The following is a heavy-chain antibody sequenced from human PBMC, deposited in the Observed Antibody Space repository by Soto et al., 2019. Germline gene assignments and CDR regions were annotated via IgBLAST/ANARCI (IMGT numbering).Heavy chain of an antibody. CDR2: ISYDGSNK. J-gene: IGHJ4*02. CDR1: GFTFSSYG. D-gene: IGHD6-6*01. Sequence: GGSLRLSCAASGFTFSSYGMHWVRQAPGKGLEWVAVISYDGSNKYYADSVKGRFTISRDNSKNTLYLQMNSLRAEDTAVYYCAKDGTVYQLFFDYWGQGTLVTVSS. V-gene: IGHV3-30*18. CDR3: AKDGTVYQLFFDY.